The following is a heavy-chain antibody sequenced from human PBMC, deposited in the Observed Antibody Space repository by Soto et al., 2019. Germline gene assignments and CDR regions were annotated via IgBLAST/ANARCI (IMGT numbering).Heavy chain of an antibody. Sequence: EVQLLESGGGLVQPGGSLRLSCAASGFTFRNYAMTWVRQAPGKGLEWVSTIRASGDSTYYADSVKGRITISRDNSKNTVYLQMNSLRAEDTAVYYCAKGGRAYCGGDCRYYFDYWGQGTLVTVSS. J-gene: IGHJ4*02. D-gene: IGHD2-21*02. CDR3: AKGGRAYCGGDCRYYFDY. CDR1: GFTFRNYA. CDR2: IRASGDST. V-gene: IGHV3-23*01.